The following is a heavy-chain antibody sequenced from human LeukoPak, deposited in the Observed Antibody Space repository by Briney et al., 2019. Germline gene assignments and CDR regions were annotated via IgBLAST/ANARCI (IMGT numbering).Heavy chain of an antibody. J-gene: IGHJ6*04. D-gene: IGHD3-10*02. Sequence: GGPLRLSCAASEFTFSSQEMNWVRQAPGKGLEWVSYISSTGNNIYYADSVKVRFTISRDNGRNSLYLQMNSLRAEDTAVYYCAELGMIGGVWGKGTTVTISS. V-gene: IGHV3-48*03. CDR2: ISSTGNNI. CDR3: AELGMIGGV. CDR1: EFTFSSQE.